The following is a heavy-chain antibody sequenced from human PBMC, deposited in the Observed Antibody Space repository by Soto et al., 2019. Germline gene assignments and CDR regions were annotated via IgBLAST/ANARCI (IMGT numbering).Heavy chain of an antibody. CDR2: IYYSGST. CDR3: ARHGDIVATIVVFGWFDP. V-gene: IGHV4-39*01. CDR1: GGSISSSSYY. D-gene: IGHD5-12*01. Sequence: SETLSLTCTVSGGSISSSSYYWGWIRQPPGKGLEWIGSIYYSGSTYYNPSLKSRVTISVDTSKNQFSLKLSSVTAADTAVYYCARHGDIVATIVVFGWFDPWGQGTLVTVSS. J-gene: IGHJ5*02.